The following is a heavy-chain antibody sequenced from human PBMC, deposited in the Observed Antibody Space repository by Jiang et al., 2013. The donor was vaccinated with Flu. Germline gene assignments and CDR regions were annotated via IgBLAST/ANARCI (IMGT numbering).Heavy chain of an antibody. Sequence: GPGLVKPSETLSLTCTVSGGSISSYYWSWIRQPPGKGLEWIGYIYYSGSTSYNPSLKSRVTISVDTSKNQFSLKLSSVTAADTAVYYCARRAVRGGRNTIYFDYWGQGTLVTVSS. J-gene: IGHJ4*02. V-gene: IGHV4-59*08. CDR1: GGSISSYY. CDR3: ARRAVRGGRNTIYFDY. CDR2: IYYSGST. D-gene: IGHD3-10*01.